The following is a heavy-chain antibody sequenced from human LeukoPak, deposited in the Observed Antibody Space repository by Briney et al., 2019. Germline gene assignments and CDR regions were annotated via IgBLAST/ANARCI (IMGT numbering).Heavy chain of an antibody. CDR3: ARETGHSSGYYQVLWFDP. D-gene: IGHD3-22*01. CDR1: GGSFSGYY. J-gene: IGHJ5*02. CDR2: INHSGST. V-gene: IGHV4-34*01. Sequence: SETLSLTCAVYGGSFSGYYWSWIRQPPGKGLEWIGEINHSGSTNYNPSLKSRVTMSVDTSKNQFSLKLSSVTAADTAVYYCARETGHSSGYYQVLWFDPWGQGTLVTVSS.